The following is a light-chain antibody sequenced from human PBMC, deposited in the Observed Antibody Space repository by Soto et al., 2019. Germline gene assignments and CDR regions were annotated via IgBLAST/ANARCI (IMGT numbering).Light chain of an antibody. CDR3: QQYGGSPPIT. Sequence: EIVLTQSPGTLSLSPGERATLSCRASQSVGSTYLAWYQQKPGQAPRLIIYGASSRATGIPDRLSCSGSGTDFTLTISRLEPEDFAVYYCQQYGGSPPITFGQGTRLEIK. J-gene: IGKJ5*01. V-gene: IGKV3-20*01. CDR1: QSVGSTY. CDR2: GAS.